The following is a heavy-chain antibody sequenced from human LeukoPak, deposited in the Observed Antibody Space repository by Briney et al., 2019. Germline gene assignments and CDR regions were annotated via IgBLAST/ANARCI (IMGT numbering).Heavy chain of an antibody. Sequence: GGSLRLSCAASGFTFSSYAMSWVRQAPGKRLEWVSALSGSGGDTFYADSVKGRFTISRDNSKNTLYLQLSSLRPDDTAVYYCAKGAPSSSSIFDFWGPGTLVTVSS. CDR1: GFTFSSYA. V-gene: IGHV3-23*01. J-gene: IGHJ4*02. CDR2: LSGSGGDT. D-gene: IGHD6-6*01. CDR3: AKGAPSSSSIFDF.